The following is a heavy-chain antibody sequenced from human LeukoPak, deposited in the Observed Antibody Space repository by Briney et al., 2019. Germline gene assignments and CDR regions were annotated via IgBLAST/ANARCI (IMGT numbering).Heavy chain of an antibody. CDR3: AKDYPVGATLNAFDI. Sequence: GGSLRLSCAASGFTFSTYAMSWVRQAPGKGLEWVSSISGSGGGTYYADSVKGRFTISRDNSKNTLYLQMNSLRAEDTAVYYCAKDYPVGATLNAFDIWGQGTMVTVSS. CDR2: ISGSGGGT. CDR1: GFTFSTYA. D-gene: IGHD1-26*01. J-gene: IGHJ3*02. V-gene: IGHV3-23*01.